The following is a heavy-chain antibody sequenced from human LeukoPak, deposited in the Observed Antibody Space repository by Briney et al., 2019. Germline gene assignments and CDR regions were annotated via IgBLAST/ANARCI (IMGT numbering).Heavy chain of an antibody. V-gene: IGHV4-34*01. D-gene: IGHD1-14*01. CDR3: ARGRTTGPYGY. J-gene: IGHJ4*02. CDR2: INHSGST. CDR1: GGSFSGYY. Sequence: PSETLSLTCAVYGGSFSGYYWSWIRQPPGKGLEWIGEINHSGSTNYNPSLKSRVTISVDTSKNQFPLKLSSVTAADTAVYYCARGRTTGPYGYWGQGTLVTVSS.